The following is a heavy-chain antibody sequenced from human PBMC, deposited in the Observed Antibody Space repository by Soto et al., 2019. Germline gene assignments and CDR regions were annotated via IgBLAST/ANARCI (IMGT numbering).Heavy chain of an antibody. CDR1: GFTLSSYW. V-gene: IGHV3-7*01. CDR2: IKQDGSEK. CDR3: ARVLPYYFDY. J-gene: IGHJ4*02. Sequence: EVQLVESGGGLVQPGGSLRLSCAASGFTLSSYWMSWVRQAPGKGLEWVANIKQDGSEKYYVDSVKGRFTISRGNAKNSLYLQMNSLRAEDTAVYYCARVLPYYFDYWGQGTLVTVSS.